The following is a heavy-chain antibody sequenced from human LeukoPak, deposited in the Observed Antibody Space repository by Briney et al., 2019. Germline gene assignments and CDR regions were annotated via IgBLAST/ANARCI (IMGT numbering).Heavy chain of an antibody. CDR3: ARDRSPDVVVVAATHDAFDI. J-gene: IGHJ3*02. Sequence: GGSLRLSCAASGFTFSSYGMHWVRQAPGKGLEWVAVIWYDGSNKYYADSVKGLFTISRDNSKNTLYLQMNSLRAEDTAVYYCARDRSPDVVVVAATHDAFDIWGQGTMVTVSS. D-gene: IGHD2-15*01. V-gene: IGHV3-33*01. CDR1: GFTFSSYG. CDR2: IWYDGSNK.